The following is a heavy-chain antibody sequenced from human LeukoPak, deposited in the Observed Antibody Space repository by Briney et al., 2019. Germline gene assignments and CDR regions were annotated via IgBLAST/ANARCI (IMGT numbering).Heavy chain of an antibody. CDR1: GGTFISYA. V-gene: IGHV1-69*13. D-gene: IGHD2-15*01. CDR3: ARRVWYQEEVVRLDY. J-gene: IGHJ4*02. Sequence: SVKVSCKASGGTFISYAISWVRQAPGQGLEWMGGIIPIFGTANYAQKFQGRVTITADESTSTAYMELSSLRSEDTAVYYCARRVWYQEEVVRLDYWGQGTLVTVSS. CDR2: IIPIFGTA.